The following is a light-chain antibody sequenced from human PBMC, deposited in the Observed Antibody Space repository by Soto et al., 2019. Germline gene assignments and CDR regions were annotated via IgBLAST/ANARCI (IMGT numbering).Light chain of an antibody. J-gene: IGLJ1*01. CDR3: KVWDSLSDHHV. CDR1: RLETKT. V-gene: IGLV3-21*02. Sequence: SYELTQPPSVSVAPGQTARVSCGGNRLETKTVFWYQQKPGQAPVLVVRDDSVRPSGIPERFSGSNSGGTATLTITGVDAGDEADYYCKVWDSLSDHHVFGPGTKLTVL. CDR2: DDS.